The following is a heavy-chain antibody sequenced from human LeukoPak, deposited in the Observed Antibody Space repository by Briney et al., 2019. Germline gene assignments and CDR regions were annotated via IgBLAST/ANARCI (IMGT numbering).Heavy chain of an antibody. V-gene: IGHV4-34*01. J-gene: IGHJ6*02. D-gene: IGHD2-15*01. CDR3: ARVLGYCSGGSCYSPYYYGMDV. CDR2: INHSGST. Sequence: SETLSLTCAVYGGSFSVYYWSGISQPPEKGVEWIGEINHSGSTNYNPSLKSRVTISVDTSKNQFSLKLSSVTAADTAVYYCARVLGYCSGGSCYSPYYYGMDVWGQGTTVTVSS. CDR1: GGSFSVYY.